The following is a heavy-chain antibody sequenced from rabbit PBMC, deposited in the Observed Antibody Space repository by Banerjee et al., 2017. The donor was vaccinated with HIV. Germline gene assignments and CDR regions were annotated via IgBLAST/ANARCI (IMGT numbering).Heavy chain of an antibody. V-gene: IGHV1S40*01. CDR2: IYTGSSGST. Sequence: QSLEESGGDLVKPGASLTLTCTASGLDFSSSYWICWVRQAPGKGLEWIACIYTGSSGSTYYASWAKGRFTISKTSSTTVTLQMTSLTAADTATYFCARGYGTYGNAYFNLWGPGTLVTVS. J-gene: IGHJ4*01. CDR3: ARGYGTYGNAYFNL. D-gene: IGHD6-1*01. CDR1: GLDFSSSYW.